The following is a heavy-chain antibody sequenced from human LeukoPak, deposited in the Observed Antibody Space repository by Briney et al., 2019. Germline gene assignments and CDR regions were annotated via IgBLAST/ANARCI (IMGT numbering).Heavy chain of an antibody. V-gene: IGHV5-51*01. Sequence: GESLKISCKGSGYSFTSYWIGWVRQMPGKGLEWMGFIYPGDSDTRYSPSFQGQVTISADKSISTAYLQWSSLKASDTAMYYCARHLLYYDSSGCPDYWGQGTLVTVSS. CDR1: GYSFTSYW. CDR3: ARHLLYYDSSGCPDY. CDR2: IYPGDSDT. D-gene: IGHD3-22*01. J-gene: IGHJ4*02.